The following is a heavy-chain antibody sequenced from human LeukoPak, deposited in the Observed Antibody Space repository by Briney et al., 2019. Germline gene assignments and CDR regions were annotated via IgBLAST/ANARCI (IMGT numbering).Heavy chain of an antibody. Sequence: ASVKVSCKASGYTFTGYYMHWVRQAPGQGLEWMGWINPNSGGTNYAQKFQGRVTMTRDTSISTAYMELSRLRSDDTAVYYCARSLYGDYGFHYWGQGTLVTVSS. V-gene: IGHV1-2*02. CDR3: ARSLYGDYGFHY. J-gene: IGHJ4*02. CDR1: GYTFTGYY. CDR2: INPNSGGT. D-gene: IGHD4-17*01.